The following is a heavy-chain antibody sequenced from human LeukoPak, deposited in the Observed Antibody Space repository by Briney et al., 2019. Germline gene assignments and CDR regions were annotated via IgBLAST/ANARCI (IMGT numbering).Heavy chain of an antibody. D-gene: IGHD4-17*01. CDR1: GGSITSDDYF. CDR2: IYYSGSS. J-gene: IGHJ4*02. Sequence: SQTLSLTCTVSGGSITSDDYFWNWIRQAPGKGLEWIGCIYYSGSSYYKPSLKSRLSMSVDTSKNQFSLNLSSVTAADTAVYYCARDSRSLGVTTVTRGFDYWGQGTLVTVSS. V-gene: IGHV4-30-4*08. CDR3: ARDSRSLGVTTVTRGFDY.